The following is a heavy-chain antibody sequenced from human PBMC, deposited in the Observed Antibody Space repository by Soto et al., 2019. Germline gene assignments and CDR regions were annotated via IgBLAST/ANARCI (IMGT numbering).Heavy chain of an antibody. D-gene: IGHD3-10*01. CDR3: ARDRYYPTLGFDY. Sequence: QSGGSLRLSCAASGFTFSSYWMHWVRRAPGKGLVWVSRINSDGSSTSYADSVEGRFTISRDNAKNTLYLQMNSLRAEDTAVYYCARDRYYPTLGFDYWGQGTLVTVSS. CDR2: INSDGSST. J-gene: IGHJ4*02. V-gene: IGHV3-74*01. CDR1: GFTFSSYW.